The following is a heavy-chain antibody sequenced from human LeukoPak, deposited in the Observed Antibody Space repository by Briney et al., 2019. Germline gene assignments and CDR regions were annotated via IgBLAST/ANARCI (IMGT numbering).Heavy chain of an antibody. CDR3: ARGGSTGWYSFDY. V-gene: IGHV3-20*04. D-gene: IGHD6-19*01. Sequence: GGSLRLSCVASGFRFDDYGMSWVRQAPGKGLEWVSGINWNGGSTGYADSVKGQFTISRDNAKNSLYLRMNSLRAEDTALYYCARGGSTGWYSFDYWGQGTLVTVSS. J-gene: IGHJ4*02. CDR2: INWNGGST. CDR1: GFRFDDYG.